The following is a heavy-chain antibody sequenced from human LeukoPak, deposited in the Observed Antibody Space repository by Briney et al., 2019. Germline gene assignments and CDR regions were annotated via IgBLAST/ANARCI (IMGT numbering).Heavy chain of an antibody. CDR2: ITDSGRKT. V-gene: IGHV3-23*01. CDR3: AKNSGSYAIPHGMDV. Sequence: PGGSLRLSCAASGLTFSNYAMNWVRQASGKGLEWVSGITDSGRKTYYADSVEGRFSISRDNSENTLHLQMNSLRAEDTAIYYCAKNSGSYAIPHGMDVWGQGTTVTVSS. D-gene: IGHD1-26*01. J-gene: IGHJ6*02. CDR1: GLTFSNYA.